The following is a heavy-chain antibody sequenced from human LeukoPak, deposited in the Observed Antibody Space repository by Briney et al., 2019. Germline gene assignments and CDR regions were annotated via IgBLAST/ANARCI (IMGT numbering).Heavy chain of an antibody. CDR1: GFTFSSNS. V-gene: IGHV3-21*01. CDR2: ISSSSSYI. D-gene: IGHD2-2*01. Sequence: GGSLRLSCAASGFTFSSNSMNWVRQAPGTGLEWVSSISSSSSYIYYADSVKGRFTISRDNAKNPRFGHTNTLRSEDTAVYYCARDLQLGGQGTLVTVSS. CDR3: ARDLQL. J-gene: IGHJ4*02.